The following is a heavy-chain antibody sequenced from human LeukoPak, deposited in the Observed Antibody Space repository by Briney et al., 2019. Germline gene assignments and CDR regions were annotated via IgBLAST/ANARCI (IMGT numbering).Heavy chain of an antibody. CDR1: GGSISSYY. D-gene: IGHD2-2*01. V-gene: IGHV4-4*07. CDR2: MSRSGGS. Sequence: SETLSLTCTVSGGSISSYYWSWLRQPAGKGLEWIGRMSRSGGSNFNPSLKSRVTISVDSSKRQVSLKLTSVTAADTAVYYCARLLVPAASGAFDIWCQGTIVTVSS. CDR3: ARLLVPAASGAFDI. J-gene: IGHJ3*02.